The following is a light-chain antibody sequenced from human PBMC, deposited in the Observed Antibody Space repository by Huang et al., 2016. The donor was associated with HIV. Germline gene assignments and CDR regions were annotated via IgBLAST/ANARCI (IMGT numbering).Light chain of an antibody. CDR1: QEINDY. J-gene: IGKJ5*01. V-gene: IGKV1-33*01. CDR3: QQYKNVPIT. Sequence: DIQMTQSPSSLSAPVGDRVTITCQASQEINDYLNWYQQKPGRAPKLLIHTASNLETGVPSRFRGGGSGTHFTFTISSLQPEDIGSYYCQQYKNVPITFGQGTRLDIK. CDR2: TAS.